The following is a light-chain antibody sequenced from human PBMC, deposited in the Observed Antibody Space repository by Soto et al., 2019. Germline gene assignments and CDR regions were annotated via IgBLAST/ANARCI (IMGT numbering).Light chain of an antibody. J-gene: IGLJ2*01. CDR1: SSDIGTYNY. CDR2: EVN. Sequence: QSVLTQPASVSGSPGQSITVSCTGTSSDIGTYNYVSWFQHHPGKAPKLIIFEVNNRPSGMSDRFSGFRSGNTAYLTISGAQPGEEADYHWSFYPNLNPVVLGGG. V-gene: IGLV2-14*01. CDR3: SFYPNLNPVV.